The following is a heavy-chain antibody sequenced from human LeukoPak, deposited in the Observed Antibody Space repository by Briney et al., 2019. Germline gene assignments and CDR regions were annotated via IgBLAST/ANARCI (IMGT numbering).Heavy chain of an antibody. CDR3: ARLYYYDSSGFLDAFDI. V-gene: IGHV4-59*08. D-gene: IGHD3-22*01. CDR2: IYYSRST. Sequence: PSETLSLTCTVSGGSISSYYWSWIRQPPGKGLEWIGYIYYSRSTNYNPSLKSRVTISVDTSKNQFSLKLSSVTAADTAVYYCARLYYYDSSGFLDAFDIWGQGTMVTVSS. J-gene: IGHJ3*02. CDR1: GGSISSYY.